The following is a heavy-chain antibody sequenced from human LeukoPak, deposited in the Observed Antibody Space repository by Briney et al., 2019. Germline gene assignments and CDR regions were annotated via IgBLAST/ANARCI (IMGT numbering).Heavy chain of an antibody. Sequence: PGGSLRPSCAASGFTFSTYWMHWVRQVPGKGLVWVSHINSDGSGASYADSVKGRFTISRDNAKNTLYLQMNSLRVEDTAVYYCARPPAYDSRNYYFAYWGQGILVTVSS. J-gene: IGHJ4*02. D-gene: IGHD3-22*01. CDR3: ARPPAYDSRNYYFAY. CDR1: GFTFSTYW. CDR2: INSDGSGA. V-gene: IGHV3-74*01.